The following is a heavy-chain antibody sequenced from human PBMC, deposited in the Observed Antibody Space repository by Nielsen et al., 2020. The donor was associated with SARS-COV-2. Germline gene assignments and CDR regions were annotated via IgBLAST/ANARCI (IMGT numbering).Heavy chain of an antibody. CDR2: ISSNGGST. Sequence: GESLKISCSASGFTFSSYAMHWVRQAPGKGLEYVSAISSNGGSTYYADSVKGRFTISRDNSKNTLYLQMSSLRAEDTAVYYCARGRSSTWGQGTLVTVSS. J-gene: IGHJ5*02. V-gene: IGHV3-64D*09. CDR1: GFTFSSYA. CDR3: ARGRSST. D-gene: IGHD2/OR15-2a*01.